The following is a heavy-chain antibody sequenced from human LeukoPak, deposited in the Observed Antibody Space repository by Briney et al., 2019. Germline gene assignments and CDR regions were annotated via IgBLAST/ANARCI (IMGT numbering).Heavy chain of an antibody. D-gene: IGHD2-2*01. Sequence: SETLSLTCTVSGGSISSSSYYWGWIRQPPGKGLEWIGSIYYSGSTYYNPSLKSRVTISVDTSKNQFSLKLSSVAAADTAVYYCARDLCVVVPAACDAFDIWGQGTMVTVSS. V-gene: IGHV4-39*07. CDR3: ARDLCVVVPAACDAFDI. CDR2: IYYSGST. CDR1: GGSISSSSYY. J-gene: IGHJ3*02.